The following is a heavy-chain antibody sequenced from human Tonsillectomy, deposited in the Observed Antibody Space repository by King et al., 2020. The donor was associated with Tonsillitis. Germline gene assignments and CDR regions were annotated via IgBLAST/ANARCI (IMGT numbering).Heavy chain of an antibody. V-gene: IGHV3-11*05. J-gene: IGHJ4*02. CDR2: ISSSSSYT. D-gene: IGHD3-9*01. Sequence: VQLVESGGGLVKPGGSLRRSCAASGCTFSDYYMSCIRQAPGRGLEWVSYISSSSSYTNYADSVKGRFTISRDNAKNSLYLQMNSLRAEDTAVYYCARGVYDILTGQFDYWGQGTLVTVSS. CDR3: ARGVYDILTGQFDY. CDR1: GCTFSDYY.